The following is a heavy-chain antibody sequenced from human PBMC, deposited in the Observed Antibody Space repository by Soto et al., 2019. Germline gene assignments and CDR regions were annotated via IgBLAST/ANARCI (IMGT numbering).Heavy chain of an antibody. CDR2: IYYSGST. Sequence: PSETLSLTCTVSGGSISSSSYYWGWIRQPPGKGLEWIGSIYYSGSTYYNPSLKSRVTISVDTSKNQFSLKLSSVTAADTAVYYCARLAYYYDTLCYFDYWGQGTLVTVSS. J-gene: IGHJ4*02. D-gene: IGHD3-22*01. CDR3: ARLAYYYDTLCYFDY. V-gene: IGHV4-39*01. CDR1: GGSISSSSYY.